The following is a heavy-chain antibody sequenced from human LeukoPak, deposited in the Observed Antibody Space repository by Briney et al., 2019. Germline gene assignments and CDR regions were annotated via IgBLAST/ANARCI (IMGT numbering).Heavy chain of an antibody. CDR3: TRGYVGTDY. V-gene: IGHV3-74*01. CDR2: INTDGSST. D-gene: IGHD5-12*01. Sequence: GGSLRLSYAASGFTFSSYWMHWVRQAPGKGLVWVSRINTDGSSTIYADSVKGRFTISRDNAKNTLYLQMDSLRAEDTAVYSCTRGYVGTDYWGQGTLVTVSS. J-gene: IGHJ4*02. CDR1: GFTFSSYW.